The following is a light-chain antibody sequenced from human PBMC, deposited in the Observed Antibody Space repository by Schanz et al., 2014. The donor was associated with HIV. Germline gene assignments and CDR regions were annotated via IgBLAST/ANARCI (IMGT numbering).Light chain of an antibody. CDR1: QNISSN. Sequence: EIVMTQSPATLSVSPGDRVTLSCRASQNISSNLAWYQRNPGQAPRFVIYGASTRATGVPARFSGSGSGTEFTLTISSLQSEDFAVYFCQQYNSWPTFGQGTKVEIK. J-gene: IGKJ1*01. V-gene: IGKV3-15*01. CDR3: QQYNSWPT. CDR2: GAS.